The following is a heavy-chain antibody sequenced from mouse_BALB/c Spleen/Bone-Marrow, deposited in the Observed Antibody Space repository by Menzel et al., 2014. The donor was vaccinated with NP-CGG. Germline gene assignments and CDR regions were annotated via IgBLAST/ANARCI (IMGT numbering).Heavy chain of an antibody. CDR1: GYAFTNYL. V-gene: IGHV1-54*01. Sequence: QMQLKESGAELVRPGTSVKVSCKASGYAFTNYLIEWVKQRPVQGLEWIGVINPGSGGANYNAKFKGKATLTADKSSSTAYMQLSSLTSDDSAVYFCAREWTARAVDYWGQGTTLTVSS. CDR3: AREWTARAVDY. CDR2: INPGSGGA. J-gene: IGHJ2*01. D-gene: IGHD3-2*01.